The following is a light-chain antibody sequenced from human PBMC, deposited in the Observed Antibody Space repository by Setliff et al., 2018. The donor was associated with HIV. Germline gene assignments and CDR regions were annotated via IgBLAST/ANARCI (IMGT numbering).Light chain of an antibody. Sequence: QSALAQPASVSGSPGQSITISCTGTSSDVGSYNLVSWYQQHPGKAPKLIIYEGNKRPSGVSTRFSGSKSGNTASLTISGLQAEDEADYSCCSFAGSSTSVFGTGTKGTVL. CDR3: CSFAGSSTSV. J-gene: IGLJ1*01. V-gene: IGLV2-23*01. CDR2: EGN. CDR1: SSDVGSYNL.